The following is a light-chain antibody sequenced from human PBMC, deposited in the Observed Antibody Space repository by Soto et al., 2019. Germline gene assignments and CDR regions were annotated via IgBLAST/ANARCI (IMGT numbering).Light chain of an antibody. CDR1: QSISSW. CDR3: QQYSTFWN. V-gene: IGKV1-5*01. J-gene: IGKJ1*01. Sequence: DIPMTQSPSTLSASVGDRVTIACRASQSISSWLAWYQQKPGQAPKLPIYDASSVESGVPSRFSGIGSGTEFTLTISSLQPDDYATYYCQQYSTFWNFGQGTKVEIK. CDR2: DAS.